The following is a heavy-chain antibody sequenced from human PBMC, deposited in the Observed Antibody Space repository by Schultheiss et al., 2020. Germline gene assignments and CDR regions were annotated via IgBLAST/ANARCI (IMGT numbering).Heavy chain of an antibody. CDR2: ITTTGRP. J-gene: IGHJ4*02. CDR1: GGIGAIYV. Sequence: VQLVESGGGLVQAGGSLRLTCAASGGIGAIYVMDWYRQAPGKQRELVATITTTGRPNYADSVKGRFTISRDNAKNTVYLQMNNLKPEDTAVYYCNAKGRNVDYASFDSWGQGTQVTVSS. D-gene: IGHD2-2*01. CDR3: NAKGRNVDYASFDS. V-gene: IGHV3-66*02.